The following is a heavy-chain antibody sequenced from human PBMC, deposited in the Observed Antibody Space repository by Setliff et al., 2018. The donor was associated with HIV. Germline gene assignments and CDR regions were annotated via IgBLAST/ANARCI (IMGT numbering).Heavy chain of an antibody. J-gene: IGHJ4*02. CDR2: IYHTEST. D-gene: IGHD3-3*01. CDR3: ARSIVPVASGYYYFEY. V-gene: IGHV4-39*01. CDR1: GGSINSTSYY. Sequence: SETLSLTCTVSGGSINSTSYYWGWIRQPPGNGLEWIGSIYHTESTYYKPSLKSRVTISVDASKNQFSLRLSPVAAGDTAVYYCARSIVPVASGYYYFEYWGQGTLVTVSS.